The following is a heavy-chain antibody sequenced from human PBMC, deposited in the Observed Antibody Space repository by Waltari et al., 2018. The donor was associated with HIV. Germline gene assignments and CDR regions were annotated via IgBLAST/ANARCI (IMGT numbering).Heavy chain of an antibody. J-gene: IGHJ6*02. CDR2: IYYSGST. CDR3: AKGGAFWSGYYPYSMDV. V-gene: IGHV4-31*03. Sequence: QVQLQESGPGLVKPSQTLSLTCTVSGGSISSGGYYWSWIRQHPGKGLEWIGYIYYSGSTYYNPSLKSRVTISVDTSKNQFSLKLSSVTAADTAVYYCAKGGAFWSGYYPYSMDVWGQGTTVTVSS. D-gene: IGHD3-3*01. CDR1: GGSISSGGYY.